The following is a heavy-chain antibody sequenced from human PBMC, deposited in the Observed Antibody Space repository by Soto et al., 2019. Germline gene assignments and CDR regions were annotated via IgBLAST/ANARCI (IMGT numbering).Heavy chain of an antibody. Sequence: SETLSLTCTVSGGSISSYYWSWIRQSPGKGLEWIGYIYYTGSTNYNPSLKSRVTISIDTSKKQFSLKLSSVTAADTAVYYCARGMAEEQIFYYFDSCGQGALVIVSS. CDR1: GGSISSYY. CDR3: ARGMAEEQIFYYFDS. D-gene: IGHD3-9*01. CDR2: IYYTGST. J-gene: IGHJ4*02. V-gene: IGHV4-59*12.